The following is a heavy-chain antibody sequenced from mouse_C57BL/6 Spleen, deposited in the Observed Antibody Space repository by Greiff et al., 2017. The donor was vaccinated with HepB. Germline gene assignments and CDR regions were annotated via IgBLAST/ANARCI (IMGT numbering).Heavy chain of an antibody. J-gene: IGHJ2*01. CDR1: GYTFTSYW. CDR3: ARGALHYYGSSYYFDY. D-gene: IGHD1-1*01. Sequence: VQLQQSGAELVKPGASVKLSCKASGYTFTSYWMHWVKQRPGQGLEWIGMIHPNSGSTNYNEKFKSKATLTVDKSSSTAYMQLSSLTSEDSAVYYCARGALHYYGSSYYFDYWGQGTTLTVSS. V-gene: IGHV1-64*01. CDR2: IHPNSGST.